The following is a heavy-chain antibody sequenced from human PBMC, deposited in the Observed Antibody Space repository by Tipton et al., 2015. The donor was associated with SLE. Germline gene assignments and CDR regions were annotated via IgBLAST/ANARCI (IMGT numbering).Heavy chain of an antibody. D-gene: IGHD5-12*01. V-gene: IGHV4-31*03. CDR1: GGSISSGAYY. CDR2: IYYSGST. J-gene: IGHJ4*02. CDR3: ARLNLLDIVAGFDY. Sequence: TLSLTCSVSGGSISSGAYYWTWIRQHPGKGLEWIGYIYYSGSTYYNPSLKSRLTMSVDTSKNQFSLKLSSVTAADTAVYYCARLNLLDIVAGFDYWGQGTLVTVSS.